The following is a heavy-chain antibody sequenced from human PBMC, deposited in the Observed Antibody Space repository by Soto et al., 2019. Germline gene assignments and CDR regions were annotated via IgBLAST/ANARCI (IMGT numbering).Heavy chain of an antibody. CDR2: ISYDGSNK. Sequence: GGSLRLSCAASGFTFSSYGMHWVRQAPGKGLEWVAVISYDGSNKYYADSVKGRFTISRDNSKNTLYLQMNSLRAEDTAVYYCAKDRRGRRFDYWGQGTLVTVSS. D-gene: IGHD2-15*01. CDR3: AKDRRGRRFDY. V-gene: IGHV3-30*18. CDR1: GFTFSSYG. J-gene: IGHJ4*02.